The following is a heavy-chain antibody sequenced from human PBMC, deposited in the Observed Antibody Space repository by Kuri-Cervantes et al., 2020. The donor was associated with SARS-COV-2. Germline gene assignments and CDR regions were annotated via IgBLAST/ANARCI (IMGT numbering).Heavy chain of an antibody. J-gene: IGHJ4*02. CDR3: ARHARQWLVRDYFDY. CDR2: IYYSGST. Sequence: SETLSLTCTVSGGPISSYYWSWIRQPPGKGLEWIGYIYYSGSTNYNPSLKSRVTISVDKSKNQFSLKLSSVTAADTAVYYCARHARQWLVRDYFDYWGQGTLVTVSS. V-gene: IGHV4-59*08. CDR1: GGPISSYY. D-gene: IGHD6-19*01.